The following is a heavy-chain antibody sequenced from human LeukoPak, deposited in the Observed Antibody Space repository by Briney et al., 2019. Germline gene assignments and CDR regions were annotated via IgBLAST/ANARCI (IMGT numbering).Heavy chain of an antibody. CDR2: IYYSGRT. V-gene: IGHV4-59*01. D-gene: IGHD3-10*01. CDR1: GGSISSYY. Sequence: PSETLSLTCSVSGGSISSYYWNWIRQTPGKGLEWIGYIYYSGRTNYNPSLKSRVTISVDTSKNQFSLKLSSVTAADTAVYYCARVSTMVRGVIGNWFDPWGQGTLVTVSS. CDR3: ARVSTMVRGVIGNWFDP. J-gene: IGHJ5*02.